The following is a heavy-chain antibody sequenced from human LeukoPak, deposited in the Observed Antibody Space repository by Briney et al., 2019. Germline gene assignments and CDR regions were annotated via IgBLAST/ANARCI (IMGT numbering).Heavy chain of an antibody. D-gene: IGHD2-15*01. Sequence: ASVKVSCKASGGTFSSYAISWVRQAPGQGLEWMGGIIPIFGTANYAQKFQGRVTITADESTSTAYMELSSLRSEDTAVYYCASSPSRLLDYYYYYGMDVWGQGTTVTVSS. CDR1: GGTFSSYA. J-gene: IGHJ6*02. CDR3: ASSPSRLLDYYYYYGMDV. V-gene: IGHV1-69*13. CDR2: IIPIFGTA.